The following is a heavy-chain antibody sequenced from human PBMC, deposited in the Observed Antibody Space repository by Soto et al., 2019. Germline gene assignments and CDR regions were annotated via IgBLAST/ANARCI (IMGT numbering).Heavy chain of an antibody. V-gene: IGHV3-23*01. CDR2: ISGSGGST. CDR1: GFTFSNYA. CDR3: ARYAARWADYYYYMDV. Sequence: EVQLLESGGGLVQPVGSLRLSCAASGFTFSNYAMSWVRQAPGKGLEWVSAISGSGGSTYYADSVKGRFTISRDNSTNTLYLQMISMRAEDTAVYYCARYAARWADYYYYMDVWGKGTMVTVSS. D-gene: IGHD2-2*01. J-gene: IGHJ6*03.